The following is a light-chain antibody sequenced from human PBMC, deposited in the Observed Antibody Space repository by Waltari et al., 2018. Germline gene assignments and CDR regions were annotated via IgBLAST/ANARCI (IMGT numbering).Light chain of an antibody. Sequence: QLVVTQSPSASASLGASVQFTCTLSSGHTTFAIAWPQQQPQKGPRYLKPGNGDGGQRKGDGIPDRFSGPRSGADRYLPVSSLQSEDEADYYCQTWGSDIVVFGGGTKLTVL. V-gene: IGLV4-69*01. CDR2: GNGDGGQ. CDR3: QTWGSDIVV. CDR1: SGHTTFA. J-gene: IGLJ2*01.